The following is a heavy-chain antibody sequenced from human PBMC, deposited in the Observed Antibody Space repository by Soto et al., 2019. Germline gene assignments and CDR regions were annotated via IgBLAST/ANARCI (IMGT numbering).Heavy chain of an antibody. CDR2: VNSDGDTT. D-gene: IGHD3-16*01. V-gene: IGHV3-74*01. J-gene: IGHJ6*02. CDR3: ASNYAYAEGYYFYGIDV. CDR1: GFTLRNYW. Sequence: PGGSLRLSCVASGFTLRNYWMHWVRQAPGKGLVWVSRVNSDGDTTYYADSVKGRFTISRDNAKNTLHLQMNSLGAEDTAVYYCASNYAYAEGYYFYGIDVWGQGTTVTVSS.